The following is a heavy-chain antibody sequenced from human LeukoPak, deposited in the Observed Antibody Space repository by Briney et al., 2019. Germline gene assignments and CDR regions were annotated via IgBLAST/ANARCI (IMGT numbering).Heavy chain of an antibody. V-gene: IGHV4-61*02. CDR3: ATRRAEL. J-gene: IGHJ2*01. D-gene: IGHD2-2*01. CDR2: IYNNGST. CDR1: GGSVSSGNYY. Sequence: SQTLSLTCTVSGGSVSSGNYYWSWIRQPAGRGLEGVGRIYNNGSTNYNPSLKSRVTISLDTSKNQFSLKLSSVTAAHPAAYYRATRRAELWARGTLVPVSS.